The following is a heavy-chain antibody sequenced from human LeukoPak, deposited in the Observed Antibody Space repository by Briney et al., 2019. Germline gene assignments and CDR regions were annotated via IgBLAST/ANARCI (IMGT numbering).Heavy chain of an antibody. CDR3: AKELTGGFDY. D-gene: IGHD3-16*01. Sequence: GGSLRLSCAASGFTFDDYAMHWFRQAPGKGLEWVSGISWNSGSIGYADSVKGRFTISRDNAKNSLYLQMNSLRAEDTALYYCAKELTGGFDYWGQGTLVTVSS. CDR1: GFTFDDYA. CDR2: ISWNSGSI. J-gene: IGHJ4*02. V-gene: IGHV3-9*01.